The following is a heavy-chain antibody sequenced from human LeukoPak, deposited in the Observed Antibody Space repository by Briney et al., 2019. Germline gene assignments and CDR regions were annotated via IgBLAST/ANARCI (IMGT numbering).Heavy chain of an antibody. D-gene: IGHD6-19*01. CDR2: INTANGNT. Sequence: ASVKVSCKASGNTFAASAVHWVRQAPGQGLEWMGWINTANGNTKYSQQFQGRVTITRDTSASTAYMELNSLTSEDTALYFCAREMRGHDSGWYYFDYWGQGTLITVSS. J-gene: IGHJ4*02. CDR3: AREMRGHDSGWYYFDY. CDR1: GNTFAASA. V-gene: IGHV1-3*04.